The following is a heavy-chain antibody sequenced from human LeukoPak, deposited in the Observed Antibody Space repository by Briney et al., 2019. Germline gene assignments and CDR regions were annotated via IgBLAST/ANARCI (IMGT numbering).Heavy chain of an antibody. CDR1: GGSISTYY. CDR3: ARDFMVRGDQVNYYYYYMDV. Sequence: PSETLSLTCTVSGGSISTYYWSWIRQPPGKGLEWIGYIYYSGSTNYNPSLKSRVTMSVDTSKNQFSLKMSSVTAADTAVYYCARDFMVRGDQVNYYYYYMDVWGTGATITVSS. CDR2: IYYSGST. V-gene: IGHV4-59*01. J-gene: IGHJ6*03. D-gene: IGHD3-10*01.